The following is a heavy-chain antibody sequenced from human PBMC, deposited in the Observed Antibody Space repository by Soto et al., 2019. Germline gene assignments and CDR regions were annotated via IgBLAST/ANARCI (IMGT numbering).Heavy chain of an antibody. CDR1: GFTFSSYA. J-gene: IGHJ4*02. Sequence: GGSLRLSCAASGFTFSSYAMSWVRQAPGKGLEWVAAISGSGGSTYYADSVTGRFTISRDNSKNTLYLQMNSLRAEDAAVYYCAKSTTQNSGWYDYWGQGTLVTVSS. D-gene: IGHD6-19*01. V-gene: IGHV3-23*01. CDR3: AKSTTQNSGWYDY. CDR2: ISGSGGST.